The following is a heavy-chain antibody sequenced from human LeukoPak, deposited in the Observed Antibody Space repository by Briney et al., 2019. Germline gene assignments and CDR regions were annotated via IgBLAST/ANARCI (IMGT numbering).Heavy chain of an antibody. V-gene: IGHV4-4*09. CDR2: IHASGPT. J-gene: IGHJ4*02. CDR1: GGSFSGYY. D-gene: IGHD6-6*01. Sequence: SETLSLTCAVYGGSFSGYYRSWIRRPPGKGLEWIAYIHASGPTNYNPSLKSRITISVDTSKNQFSLKLSSVTAADTAVYYCARHDAGIAARPFDNWGQGTLVTVSS. CDR3: ARHDAGIAARPFDN.